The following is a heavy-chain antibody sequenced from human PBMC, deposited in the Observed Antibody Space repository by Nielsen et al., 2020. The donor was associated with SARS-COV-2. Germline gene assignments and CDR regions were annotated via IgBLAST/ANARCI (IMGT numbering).Heavy chain of an antibody. Sequence: SETLSLTCTVSGGSISSGGYYWSWIRQHPGKGLEWLGSIYYGGSTYYNPSLKSRVTISVDTSKNHFSLKLNSVTAADTAVYYCGVSVQWLPSFDYWGQGTLVTVSS. D-gene: IGHD6-19*01. CDR1: GGSISSGGYY. V-gene: IGHV4-39*02. CDR2: IYYGGST. CDR3: GVSVQWLPSFDY. J-gene: IGHJ4*02.